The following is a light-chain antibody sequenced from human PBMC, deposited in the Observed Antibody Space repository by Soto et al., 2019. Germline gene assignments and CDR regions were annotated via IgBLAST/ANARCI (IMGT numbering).Light chain of an antibody. Sequence: DIQTTQSPSTMSASVGDRVTITCRASQSIDSWLAWYQQKPGKAPKFLIYGASTLQSGVPSRFSGSGSGTEFTLTISSLQPEDFASYYCQQLNSYLFTFGQGTRLEIK. CDR3: QQLNSYLFT. CDR2: GAS. V-gene: IGKV1-5*01. J-gene: IGKJ5*01. CDR1: QSIDSW.